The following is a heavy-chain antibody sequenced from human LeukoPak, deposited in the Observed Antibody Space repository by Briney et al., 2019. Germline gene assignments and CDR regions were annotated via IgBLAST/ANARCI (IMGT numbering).Heavy chain of an antibody. CDR3: AKERSGDPGGEEVFGAAPYDY. V-gene: IGHV3-48*03. CDR1: GFTFSDYP. Sequence: GGSLRLSCEASGFTFSDYPMHWVRQAPGRGLEWISAMSRGGITIYYADSVKGRFTISRDDARNSVFLQMTSLRPDDTAIYYCAKERSGDPGGEEVFGAAPYDYWGQGALVIVSS. J-gene: IGHJ4*02. CDR2: MSRGGITI. D-gene: IGHD3-3*01.